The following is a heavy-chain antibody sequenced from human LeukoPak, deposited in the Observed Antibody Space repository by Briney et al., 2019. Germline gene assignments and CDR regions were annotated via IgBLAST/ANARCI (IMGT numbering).Heavy chain of an antibody. CDR1: GFTFSSYG. J-gene: IGHJ4*02. V-gene: IGHV3-23*01. D-gene: IGHD4-17*01. CDR2: ISGHDDST. Sequence: GGSLRLSCAASGFTFSSYGMSWVRQAPGKGLEWVSAISGHDDSTYYADSVKGRFTISRDNSKNTLYLQMNSLRAEDTAVYYCAKISTVTTNFDYWGQGTLVTVSS. CDR3: AKISTVTTNFDY.